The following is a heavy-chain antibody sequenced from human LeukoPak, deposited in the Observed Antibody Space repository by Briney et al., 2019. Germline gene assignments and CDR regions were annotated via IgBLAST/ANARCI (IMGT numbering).Heavy chain of an antibody. CDR1: GFIFSGW. V-gene: IGHV3-7*01. CDR3: ARGYSYGYRIDY. CDR2: INQDGSEI. Sequence: GGSRRLSCAALGFIFSGWMSWVRQAQGKGLEGVANINQDGSEIHYVDSVKGRFTISRDNAKNTLYLQMNSLRAEDTAVYYCARGYSYGYRIDYWGQGTLVTVSS. J-gene: IGHJ4*02. D-gene: IGHD5-18*01.